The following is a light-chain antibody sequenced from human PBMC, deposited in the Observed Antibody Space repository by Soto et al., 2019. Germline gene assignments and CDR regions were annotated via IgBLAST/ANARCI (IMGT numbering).Light chain of an antibody. J-gene: IGKJ5*01. CDR2: GAS. V-gene: IGKV3-15*01. CDR1: QSVSSN. CDR3: QQYNNWLT. Sequence: EIVMTQSRATLSVSPGERATLSCRASQSVSSNLAWYQQKPGQAPRLLIYGASTRATGIPARFSGSGSGTEFTLTISSLQSEDFAVYYCQQYNNWLTFGQGTRLEIK.